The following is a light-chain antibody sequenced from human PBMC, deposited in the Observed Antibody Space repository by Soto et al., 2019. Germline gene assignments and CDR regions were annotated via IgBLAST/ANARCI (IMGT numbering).Light chain of an antibody. CDR1: ENIDNY. CDR3: QQSYSTPRT. J-gene: IGKJ4*01. CDR2: ASS. Sequence: DIQMTQSPSSLSASLVDRVTLTCRASENIDNYLNWYQQKQGEAPKLLIYASSTLQSGVPSRFSGSGSGTEFTLTISSLQAEDFATYCCQQSYSTPRTFGGGTKVDIK. V-gene: IGKV1-39*01.